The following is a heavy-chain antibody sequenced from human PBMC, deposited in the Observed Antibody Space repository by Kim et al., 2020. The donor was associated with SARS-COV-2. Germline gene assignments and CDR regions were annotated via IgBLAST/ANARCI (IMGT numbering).Heavy chain of an antibody. Sequence: VKGRFTISRDNAKNSLYLQMNSLRAEDTAVYYWARDRYYDFWSGYYPIDYWGQGTLVTVSS. V-gene: IGHV3-11*06. J-gene: IGHJ4*02. D-gene: IGHD3-3*01. CDR3: ARDRYYDFWSGYYPIDY.